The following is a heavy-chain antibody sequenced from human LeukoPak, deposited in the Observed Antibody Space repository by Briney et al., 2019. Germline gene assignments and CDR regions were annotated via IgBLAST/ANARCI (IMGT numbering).Heavy chain of an antibody. V-gene: IGHV4-61*02. CDR2: IYTTGSS. J-gene: IGHJ6*02. Sequence: SQTLSLTCTVSGGSISGINYYWTCIRQPAGKGLEWIGRIYTTGSSNYNPSLKSRVTISVDTSNNQFSLKLSSVTAADTAVYYCARVSPSGVWDVWGHGTTVTVSS. CDR3: ARVSPSGVWDV. D-gene: IGHD3-10*01. CDR1: GGSISGINYY.